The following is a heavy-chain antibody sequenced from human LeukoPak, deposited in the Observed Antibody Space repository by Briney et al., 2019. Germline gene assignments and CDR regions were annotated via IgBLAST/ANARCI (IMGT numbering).Heavy chain of an antibody. Sequence: SETLSLTCTVSGGSISNYYWSWIRQPPGKGLEWIGHIYYSGSTNYNPSLKSRVIISLDTSKNQFSLKVSSVTAADTAVYYCAREVPSRDIWSGYYYLDYWGQGTLVTVSS. CDR1: GGSISNYY. D-gene: IGHD3-3*01. CDR2: IYYSGST. CDR3: AREVPSRDIWSGYYYLDY. J-gene: IGHJ4*02. V-gene: IGHV4-59*01.